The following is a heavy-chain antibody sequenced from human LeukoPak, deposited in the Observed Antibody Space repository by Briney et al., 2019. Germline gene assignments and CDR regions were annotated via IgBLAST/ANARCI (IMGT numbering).Heavy chain of an antibody. V-gene: IGHV1-24*01. J-gene: IGHJ4*02. CDR3: ATGPGTQWELYHY. D-gene: IGHD1-26*01. Sequence: ASVKVSCKVSGYTLTELSMHWVRQAPGKGLEWMGGFDPEDGETIYAQKFQGRVTMTEVTSTDTAYMELSSLRSEDTAVYYCATGPGTQWELYHYWGQGTLVTVSS. CDR2: FDPEDGET. CDR1: GYTLTELS.